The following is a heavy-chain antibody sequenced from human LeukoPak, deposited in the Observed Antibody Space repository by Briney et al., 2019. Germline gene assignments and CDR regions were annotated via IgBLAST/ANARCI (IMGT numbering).Heavy chain of an antibody. V-gene: IGHV1-24*01. J-gene: IGHJ4*02. Sequence: ASVKVSCKVSGYTLTELSMHWVRQAPGKGLEWMGGFDPEDGEKIYAQKFQGRVTMTEDTSTDKAYMELSSLRSEDTAVYYCATDYYDSSWGAFDYWGQGTLVTVSS. CDR3: ATDYYDSSWGAFDY. D-gene: IGHD3-22*01. CDR2: FDPEDGEK. CDR1: GYTLTELS.